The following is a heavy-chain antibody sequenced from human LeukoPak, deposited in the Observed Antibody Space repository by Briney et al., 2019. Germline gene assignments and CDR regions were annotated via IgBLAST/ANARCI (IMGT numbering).Heavy chain of an antibody. CDR3: ARGRRTTVTFDY. D-gene: IGHD4-17*01. V-gene: IGHV4-59*01. J-gene: IGHJ4*02. CDR1: GGSISSYY. CDR2: IYYSGST. Sequence: MPSETLSLTCTVSGGSISSYYWSWIRQPPGKGLEWIGYIYYSGSTNYNPSLKSRVTISVDTSKNQFSLKLSSVTAADTAVYYCARGRRTTVTFDYWGQGTLVTVSS.